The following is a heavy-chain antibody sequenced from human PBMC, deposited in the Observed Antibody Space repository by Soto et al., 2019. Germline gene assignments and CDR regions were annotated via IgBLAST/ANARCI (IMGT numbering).Heavy chain of an antibody. CDR1: GGTFSSFG. CDR2: IIPVFGRP. CDR3: AREASGYDF. J-gene: IGHJ1*01. D-gene: IGHD5-12*01. Sequence: SVKVSCKASGGTFSSFGISWVRQAPGQGLEWMGGIIPVFGRPNYAQRFRGRLTITADESTNTSYMELIDLTSEDTAVYYCAREASGYDFWGQGTQVTGSS. V-gene: IGHV1-69*13.